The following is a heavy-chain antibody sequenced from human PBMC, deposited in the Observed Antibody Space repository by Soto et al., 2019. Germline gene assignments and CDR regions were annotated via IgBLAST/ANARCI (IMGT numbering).Heavy chain of an antibody. CDR1: GGSISSSSYY. V-gene: IGHV4-61*05. J-gene: IGHJ4*02. D-gene: IGHD4-17*01. Sequence: SETLSLTCTVSGGSISSSSYYWGWIRQPPGKGLEWIGYIYYSGSTNYNPSLKSRVTISVDTSKIQFSLKLSSVTATDMAVYYCARDNYGDTYYFDYWGQGTLVTVSS. CDR2: IYYSGST. CDR3: ARDNYGDTYYFDY.